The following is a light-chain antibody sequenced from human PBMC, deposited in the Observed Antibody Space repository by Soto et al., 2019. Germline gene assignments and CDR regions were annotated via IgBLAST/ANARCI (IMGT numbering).Light chain of an antibody. CDR2: GAS. V-gene: IGKV3-15*01. CDR1: QSVSSN. J-gene: IGKJ1*01. Sequence: EIVMTQSPATLSVSPGERATLSCRASQSVSSNLAWYQQKPVQVPRLLIYGASTRATGIPGRFSGSGSGTEFTLTISSLQSEDCAVYYCQHYNNWPPKTFGQGTNVEIK. CDR3: QHYNNWPPKT.